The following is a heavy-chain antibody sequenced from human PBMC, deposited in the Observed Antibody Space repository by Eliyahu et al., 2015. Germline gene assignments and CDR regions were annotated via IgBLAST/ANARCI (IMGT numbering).Heavy chain of an antibody. D-gene: IGHD6-19*01. CDR3: ARGPLRSGWLYWYFDL. Sequence: QVQLQQWGAGLLKPSETLSLXCAVDGGSFSGYYWSWIRQPPGKGLEWIGEIHHSGSTNYNPSLKSRLTILANTSKNQFSLKLNSVTAADTAVYYCARGPLRSGWLYWYFDLWGRGTLVTVSS. J-gene: IGHJ2*01. CDR2: IHHSGST. V-gene: IGHV4-34*01. CDR1: GGSFSGYY.